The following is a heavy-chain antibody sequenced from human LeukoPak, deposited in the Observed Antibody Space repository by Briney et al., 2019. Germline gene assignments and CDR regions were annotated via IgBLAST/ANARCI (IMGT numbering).Heavy chain of an antibody. V-gene: IGHV3-64*02. D-gene: IGHD3-10*01. CDR3: ARAAYGGRYAFDI. J-gene: IGHJ3*02. Sequence: PGGSLRLSCAASGFTFSRFAMHWVRQAPGKGLEYVSAISSNGGSTYYADSVKGRFTISRDNSKNTLYLQMGSLRAEDMAVYYCARAAYGGRYAFDIWGQGTMVTVSS. CDR1: GFTFSRFA. CDR2: ISSNGGST.